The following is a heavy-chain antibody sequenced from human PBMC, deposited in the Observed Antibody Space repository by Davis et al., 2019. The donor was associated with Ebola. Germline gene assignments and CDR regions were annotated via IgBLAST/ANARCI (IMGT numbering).Heavy chain of an antibody. CDR2: INPNSGGT. Sequence: ASVKVSCKASGYTFTAYFMHWVRQAPGQGLEWMGWINPNSGGTNYAQKFQGRVTMTRDTSISTAYMELSRLRSDDTAVYYCARPPCYSSTSCFFDYWGQGTLVTVSS. V-gene: IGHV1-2*02. D-gene: IGHD2-2*01. J-gene: IGHJ4*02. CDR3: ARPPCYSSTSCFFDY. CDR1: GYTFTAYF.